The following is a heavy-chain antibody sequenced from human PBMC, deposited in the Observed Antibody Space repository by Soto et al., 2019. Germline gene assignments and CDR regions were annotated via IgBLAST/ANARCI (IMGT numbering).Heavy chain of an antibody. CDR3: ARDAFGDAHRQEKYFQH. CDR1: GFTFSTYT. V-gene: IGHV3-30*04. D-gene: IGHD3-10*01. CDR2: TSYDGNKK. Sequence: QVQLVESGGGVVQPGRSLRLSCAASGFTFSTYTLHWVRQAPGKGLEWVAVTSYDGNKKFYAGSVKGRFTISRDNSKNTLDLQMNSLRTDDTAVYFCARDAFGDAHRQEKYFQHWGQGTLVTVSS. J-gene: IGHJ1*01.